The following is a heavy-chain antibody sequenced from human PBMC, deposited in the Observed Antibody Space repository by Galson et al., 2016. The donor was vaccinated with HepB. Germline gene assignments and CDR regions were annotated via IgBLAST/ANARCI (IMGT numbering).Heavy chain of an antibody. CDR1: GGSISSSSYY. D-gene: IGHD5-18*01. CDR2: IYYSGST. Sequence: ETLSLTCPVSGGSISSSSYYWGWIRQPPGKGLEWIGSIYYSGSTYYNPSLQSRVTISVDTSKNQFPLKMSSVTAADTAVYYCARRFRYTYGPPYGMDVWGQGTTVTVSS. V-gene: IGHV4-39*01. J-gene: IGHJ6*02. CDR3: ARRFRYTYGPPYGMDV.